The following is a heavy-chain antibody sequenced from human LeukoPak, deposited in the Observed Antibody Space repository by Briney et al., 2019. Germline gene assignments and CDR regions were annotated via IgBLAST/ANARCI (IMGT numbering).Heavy chain of an antibody. CDR2: IRRDGSVT. CDR1: GFSFSSYW. CDR3: ARDVVVVVATDSNFDY. V-gene: IGHV3-7*01. J-gene: IGHJ4*02. Sequence: GGSLRLSCVASGFSFSSYWMTWVRRAPGKGLEWVANIRRDGSVTHYLDSVKGRFTVSRDNAKNSLYLQMNSLRPEDTAVYYCARDVVVVVATDSNFDYWGQGTLVTVSS. D-gene: IGHD2-15*01.